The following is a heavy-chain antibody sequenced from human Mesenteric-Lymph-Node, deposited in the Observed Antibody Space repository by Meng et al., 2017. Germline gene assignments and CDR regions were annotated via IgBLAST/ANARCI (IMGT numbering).Heavy chain of an antibody. J-gene: IGHJ4*02. CDR1: GFTLSAYG. CDR3: ARDEWLADY. V-gene: IGHV3-21*01. Sequence: EVHAVECGGSRGNWGGSLRLSCKASGFTLSAYGMNWVRQAPGKGLEWVSSISSSSTYIYYADSVKGRFTISRDNAKNSLYLQMHSLRVEDTAVYYCARDEWLADYWGQGTLVTVSS. CDR2: ISSSSTYI. D-gene: IGHD6-19*01.